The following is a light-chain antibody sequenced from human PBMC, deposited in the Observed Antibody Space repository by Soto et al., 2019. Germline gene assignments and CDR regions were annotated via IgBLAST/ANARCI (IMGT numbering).Light chain of an antibody. V-gene: IGKV1-39*01. CDR3: QQSYSTPRT. CDR1: QSISSY. CDR2: AAS. J-gene: IGKJ1*01. Sequence: DIQMTQSPSSLSASVGDRVTITCRASQSISSYLNWYQQKPGKAPKLLMYAASSLQSGVPSRFSSSGSGTDFTLTISSLQPEDFATYYCQQSYSTPRTFGQGTKVEIK.